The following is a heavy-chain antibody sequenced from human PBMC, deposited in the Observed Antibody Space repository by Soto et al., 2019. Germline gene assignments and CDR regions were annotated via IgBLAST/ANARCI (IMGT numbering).Heavy chain of an antibody. Sequence: QVQLQESGPGLVKPSQTLSLTCTVSGGSISSGGYYWSWIRQHPGKGLEWIGYIYYSGSTYYNPSLEGPGNITVNKSKDQFSLELSSVAAGDPAVYFWAREPLTWGQGTLVTVSS. J-gene: IGHJ4*02. CDR3: AREPLT. V-gene: IGHV4-31*01. CDR2: IYYSGST. CDR1: GGSISSGGYY.